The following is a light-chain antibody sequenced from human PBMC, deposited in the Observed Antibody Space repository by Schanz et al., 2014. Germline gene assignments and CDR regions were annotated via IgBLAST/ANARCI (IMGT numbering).Light chain of an antibody. J-gene: IGLJ2*01. CDR3: SSYAGSNNLV. V-gene: IGLV2-14*01. CDR2: DVT. CDR1: SSDIGSYNY. Sequence: QSALTQPASVSGSPGQSITISCTGTSSDIGSYNYVSWYQQYPGEAPKLIIYDVTYRPSGVSHRFSGSKSGNTASLTISGLLAEDEADYYCSSYAGSNNLVFGGGTKVTVL.